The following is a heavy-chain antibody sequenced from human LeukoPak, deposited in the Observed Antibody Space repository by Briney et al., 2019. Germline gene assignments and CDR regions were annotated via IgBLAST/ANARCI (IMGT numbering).Heavy chain of an antibody. CDR3: ARGSAIVGATTVHY. CDR2: INSDGSST. V-gene: IGHV3-74*01. D-gene: IGHD1-26*01. CDR1: GFTFSSYW. Sequence: PGGSLRLSCAASGFTFSSYWMHWVRQAPGKGLVWFSRINSDGSSTSYADSVKGRFTISRDNAKNRVYLQMNSLRAEDTAVYYCARGSAIVGATTVHYWGEGTLVTVSS. J-gene: IGHJ4*01.